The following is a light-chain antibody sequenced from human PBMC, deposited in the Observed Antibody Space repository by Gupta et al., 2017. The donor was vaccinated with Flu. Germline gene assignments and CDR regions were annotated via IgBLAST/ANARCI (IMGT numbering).Light chain of an antibody. CDR3: SSYTSSSTRV. Sequence: QSALTQPASVSGSPGQSITISCPGTSSDVGGYNYVSWYQQHPGKAPKLMIYEVSNRPSGVSNRFSCSKSGNTASLTISGLQAEDEAEYYCSSYTSSSTRVFGGGTKLTVL. CDR2: EVS. CDR1: SSDVGGYNY. V-gene: IGLV2-14*01. J-gene: IGLJ3*02.